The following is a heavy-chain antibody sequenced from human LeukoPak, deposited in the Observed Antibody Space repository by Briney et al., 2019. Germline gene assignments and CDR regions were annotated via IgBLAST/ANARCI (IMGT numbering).Heavy chain of an antibody. CDR3: ARDVYCSRTSCYGLDWFDP. D-gene: IGHD2-2*01. J-gene: IGHJ5*02. Sequence: ASVKVSCKASGYTFTSYGISWVRQAPGQGLEWMGWISAYSGNTNYAQKLQGRVTMTTDTSTSTAYMELRSLRSDDTAVYYCARDVYCSRTSCYGLDWFDPWGQGNLVTVSS. CDR1: GYTFTSYG. CDR2: ISAYSGNT. V-gene: IGHV1-18*01.